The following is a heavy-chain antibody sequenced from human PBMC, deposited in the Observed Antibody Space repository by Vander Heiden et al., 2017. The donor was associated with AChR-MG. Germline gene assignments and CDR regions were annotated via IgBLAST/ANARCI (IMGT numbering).Heavy chain of an antibody. J-gene: IGHJ6*02. V-gene: IGHV4-30-4*01. CDR2: IYYSGST. D-gene: IGHD6-6*01. CDR3: ARDHTLEYSSSSLADYYYYYGMDV. Sequence: QVQLQESGPGLVKPSQTLSLTCTVSGGPIRSGDYYWSWIRQPPGKGLEWIGYIYYSGSTYYNPSLKSRVTISVDTSKNQFSLKLSSVTAADTAVYYCARDHTLEYSSSSLADYYYYYGMDVWGQGTTVTVSS. CDR1: GGPIRSGDYY.